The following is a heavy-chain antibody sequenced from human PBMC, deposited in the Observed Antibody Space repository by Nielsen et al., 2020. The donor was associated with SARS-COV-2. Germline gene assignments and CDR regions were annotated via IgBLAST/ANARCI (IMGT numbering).Heavy chain of an antibody. J-gene: IGHJ4*02. D-gene: IGHD1/OR15-1a*01. CDR1: GFTFSSYW. V-gene: IGHV3-7*03. CDR3: ARDSITGTSDY. Sequence: GGSLLSCAASGFTFSSYWMSWVRQAPGKGLEWVANIKQDGSEKYYVDSVKGRFTISRDNAKNSLYLQMNSLRAEDTAVYYCARDSITGTSDYWGQGTLVTVSS. CDR2: IKQDGSEK.